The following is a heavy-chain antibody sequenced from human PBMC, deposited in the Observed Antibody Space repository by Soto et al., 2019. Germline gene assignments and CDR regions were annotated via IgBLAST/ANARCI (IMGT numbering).Heavy chain of an antibody. CDR3: ARGEWLATIKPYFAY. Sequence: QVQLQESGPGLLKPSETLSLTCTVSGGSMSSYYWSWIRQSPGKVLEWIGYIYYSGSTNYNPSLKSRVAISLDTSKNQFSLMLSSVTAADTAVYYCARGEWLATIKPYFAYWGQGTLVTVSS. CDR1: GGSMSSYY. J-gene: IGHJ4*02. CDR2: IYYSGST. V-gene: IGHV4-59*01. D-gene: IGHD5-12*01.